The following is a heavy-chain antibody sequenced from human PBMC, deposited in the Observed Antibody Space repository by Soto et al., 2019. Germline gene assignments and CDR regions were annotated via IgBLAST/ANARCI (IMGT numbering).Heavy chain of an antibody. D-gene: IGHD3-22*01. V-gene: IGHV3-23*01. J-gene: IGHJ4*02. CDR1: GFTFSSYA. Sequence: EVQLLESGGGLVQPGGSLRLSCAASGFTFSSYAMSWVRQAPGKGLEWVSAISGSGGSTYYADSEKGRFTISRDNSKNTLYLQMNSLRAEDTAVYYCAKAGSSGYSKGNDYWGPGTLVTVSS. CDR3: AKAGSSGYSKGNDY. CDR2: ISGSGGST.